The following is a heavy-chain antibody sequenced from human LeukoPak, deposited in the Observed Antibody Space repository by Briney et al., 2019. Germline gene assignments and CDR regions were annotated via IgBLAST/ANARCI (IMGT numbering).Heavy chain of an antibody. D-gene: IGHD3-22*01. CDR3: AKDFRTYYYDSSGYSS. CDR1: GFTFSSYA. V-gene: IGHV3-23*01. J-gene: IGHJ4*02. Sequence: GGSLRLSCAASGFTFSSYAMSWVRQAPEKGLEWVSAISGSGGSTYYADSVKGRFTISRDNSKNTLYLQMNSLRAEDTAVYYCAKDFRTYYYDSSGYSSWGQGTLVTVSS. CDR2: ISGSGGST.